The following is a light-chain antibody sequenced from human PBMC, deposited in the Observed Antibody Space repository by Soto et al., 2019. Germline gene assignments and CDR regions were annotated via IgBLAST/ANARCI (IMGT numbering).Light chain of an antibody. CDR1: SSDVGGYNY. Sequence: AVTHPASVAGSPGQSIAISCTGTSSDVGGYNYVSWHQQHPGKAPKVLISVVSNRPSGVSNRFSGSKSGNTASLTISGLQAEDEADYYCSSYRSGGTFVFGSGTKVTVL. CDR3: SSYRSGGTFV. V-gene: IGLV2-14*01. J-gene: IGLJ1*01. CDR2: VVS.